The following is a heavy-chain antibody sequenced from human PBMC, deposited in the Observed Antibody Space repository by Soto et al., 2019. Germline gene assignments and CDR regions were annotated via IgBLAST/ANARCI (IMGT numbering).Heavy chain of an antibody. J-gene: IGHJ4*02. D-gene: IGHD3-3*01. V-gene: IGHV3-53*01. CDR2: IYNGGGT. CDR1: GLTVSTNY. Sequence: GGSLRLSCAASGLTVSTNYMSWVRQAPGKGLEYVSVIYNGGGTHYADSVTGRFTISRDRSANTLYLQMQSLRVEDTAIYYCARDDGITILWGLGTLVTVSS. CDR3: ARDDGITIL.